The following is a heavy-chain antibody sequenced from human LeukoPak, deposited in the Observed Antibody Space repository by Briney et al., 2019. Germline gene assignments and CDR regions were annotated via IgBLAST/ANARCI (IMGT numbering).Heavy chain of an antibody. V-gene: IGHV1-24*01. CDR1: GYTLTELS. J-gene: IGHJ4*02. Sequence: GASVKVSCKVSGYTLTELSMHRVRQAPGKGLEWMGGFDPEDGKTIYAQKFQGRVTMTEDTFTDTAYMELSSLRSEDTAVYFCARYSNRYYFDFWGQGTLVTVSS. CDR2: FDPEDGKT. D-gene: IGHD4-11*01. CDR3: ARYSNRYYFDF.